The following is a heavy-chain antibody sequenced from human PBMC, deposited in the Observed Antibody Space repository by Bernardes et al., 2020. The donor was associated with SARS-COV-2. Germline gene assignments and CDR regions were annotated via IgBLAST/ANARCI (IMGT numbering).Heavy chain of an antibody. CDR3: ARDLGRSSRRSGY. CDR2: INPHSGVT. Sequence: ASVKVSCKASGYTFTGYYLHWVRRAPGQGLEWIGWINPHSGVTNYAQRFQGRVTMTRDTSISAGYMELSSLRSDDTAVYYCARDLGRSSRRSGYWGQGTLVTVTS. V-gene: IGHV1-2*02. J-gene: IGHJ4*02. D-gene: IGHD6-13*01. CDR1: GYTFTGYY.